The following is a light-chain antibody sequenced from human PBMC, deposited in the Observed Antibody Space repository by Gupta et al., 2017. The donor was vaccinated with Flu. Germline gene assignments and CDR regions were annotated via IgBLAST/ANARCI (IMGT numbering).Light chain of an antibody. V-gene: IGKV1-39*01. J-gene: IGKJ2*01. CDR1: QSISSY. Sequence: PSSLSASVGDRVTITCRASQSISSYLNWYQQKPGKAPKLLIYAASSLQSGVPSRFSGSGSGTDFTLTISSLQPEDFATYYCQQSYSTTRTFGQGTKLEIK. CDR2: AAS. CDR3: QQSYSTTRT.